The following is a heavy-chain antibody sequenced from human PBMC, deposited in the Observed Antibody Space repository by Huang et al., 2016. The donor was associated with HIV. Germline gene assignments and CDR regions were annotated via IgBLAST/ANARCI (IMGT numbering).Heavy chain of an antibody. CDR1: GFIFSDYW. V-gene: IGHV3-74*02. J-gene: IGHJ4*01. CDR3: VRAREKGYDFWSGYRY. D-gene: IGHD3-3*01. CDR2: IERDGSTT. Sequence: EVELAESGGGSVRPGQSLRLSCVGSGFIFSDYWMHWVRQIPGEGLWCVARIERDGSTTSYADSVKGRFTIYRDNARNTVYLQMSSLRVDDTAVYYCVRAREKGYDFWSGYRYWGQGAQVTVSS.